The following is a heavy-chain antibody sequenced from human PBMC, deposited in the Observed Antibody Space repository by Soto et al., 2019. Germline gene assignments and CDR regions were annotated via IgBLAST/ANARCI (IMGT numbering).Heavy chain of an antibody. V-gene: IGHV1-69*04. CDR1: GGTFSSYT. J-gene: IGHJ4*02. CDR3: ARDSIVARYYFDY. CDR2: IIPILGIA. Sequence: GASVKVSCKASGGTFSSYTISWVRQAPGQGLEWMGRIIPILGIANYAQKFQGRVTFTADTSTSTAYMELSSLRSEDTAVYFCARDSIVARYYFDYWGQGTPVTVSS. D-gene: IGHD6-6*01.